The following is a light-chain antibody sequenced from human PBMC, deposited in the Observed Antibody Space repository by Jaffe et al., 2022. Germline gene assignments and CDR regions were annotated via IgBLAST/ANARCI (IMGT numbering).Light chain of an antibody. CDR2: STN. V-gene: IGLV8-61*01. Sequence: QTVVTQEPSLSVSPGGTVTLTCGLSSGSVSTDYYPSWYQQTPGQAPRTLTHSTNTRFSGVPDRFSGSILGNKAALTITGAQADDESDYYCVLYMRSGVWVFGGGTRLTVL. J-gene: IGLJ3*02. CDR1: SGSVSTDYY. CDR3: VLYMRSGVWV.